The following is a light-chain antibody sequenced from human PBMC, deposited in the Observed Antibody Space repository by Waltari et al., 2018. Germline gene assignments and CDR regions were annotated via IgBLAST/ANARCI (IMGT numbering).Light chain of an antibody. CDR1: QSISTN. Sequence: EIVMTQSPATLSVSPGERATLSCRAGQSISTNLALYQQKPGQAPRLLISGASTRATGIPGRFSGSGSGTEFTLTISSLQSEDFAIYYCQQYNNWLPYTFGQVTKLEIK. CDR3: QQYNNWLPYT. CDR2: GAS. V-gene: IGKV3-15*01. J-gene: IGKJ2*01.